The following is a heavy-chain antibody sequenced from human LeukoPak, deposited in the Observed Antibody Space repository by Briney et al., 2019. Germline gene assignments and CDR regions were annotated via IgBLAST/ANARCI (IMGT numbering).Heavy chain of an antibody. Sequence: QPGGSLRLSCAASGFTIRKYAMNWVRQAPGKGLEWVSAISGSGGSTYYADSVKGRFTISRDNSKNTLYLQMNSLRAEDTAVYYCAKPDYGDYDGYPLDWGQGTLVTVSS. D-gene: IGHD4-17*01. CDR3: AKPDYGDYDGYPLD. V-gene: IGHV3-23*01. CDR1: GFTIRKYA. J-gene: IGHJ4*02. CDR2: ISGSGGST.